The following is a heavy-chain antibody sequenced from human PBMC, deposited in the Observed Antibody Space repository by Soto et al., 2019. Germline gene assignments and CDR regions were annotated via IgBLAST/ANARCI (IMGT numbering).Heavy chain of an antibody. CDR3: ASSYYDSSGYYGGVSYFAY. Sequence: GGSLRLSCAASGFTFSSYAMHWVRQAPGKGLEWVAVISYDGSNKYYADSVKGRFTISRDNSKNTLYLQMNSLRAEDTAVYYCASSYYDSSGYYGGVSYFAYWGQGTLVTVSS. CDR2: ISYDGSNK. J-gene: IGHJ4*02. CDR1: GFTFSSYA. V-gene: IGHV3-30-3*01. D-gene: IGHD3-22*01.